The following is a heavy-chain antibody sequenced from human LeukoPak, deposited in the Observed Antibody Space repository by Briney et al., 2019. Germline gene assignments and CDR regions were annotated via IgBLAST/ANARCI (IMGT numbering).Heavy chain of an antibody. Sequence: GGSLRLSCAASGFTFSNAWMSWVRQAPGKGLEWVGRIKSKTDGGTTDYAAPVKGRFTISRDDSKNTLYLQMNSLKTEDTAVYYCTTDSRAYCGGACIYYFDYWGQGTLVTVSS. J-gene: IGHJ4*02. CDR1: GFTFSNAW. V-gene: IGHV3-15*01. D-gene: IGHD2-21*02. CDR3: TTDSRAYCGGACIYYFDY. CDR2: IKSKTDGGTT.